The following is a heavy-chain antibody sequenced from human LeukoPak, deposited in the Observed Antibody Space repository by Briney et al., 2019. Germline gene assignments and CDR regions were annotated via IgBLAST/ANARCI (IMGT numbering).Heavy chain of an antibody. CDR2: IYYSGST. CDR3: ARAERDGYNPLDY. V-gene: IGHV4-59*01. CDR1: GGSISSYY. J-gene: IGHJ4*02. D-gene: IGHD5-24*01. Sequence: PSETLSLTCTVSGGSISSYYWSWIRQPPGKGLEWIGYIYYSGSTNYNPSLKSRVTISVDTSKNQFSLKLSSVTAADTAVYYCARAERDGYNPLDYWGQGTLVTVSS.